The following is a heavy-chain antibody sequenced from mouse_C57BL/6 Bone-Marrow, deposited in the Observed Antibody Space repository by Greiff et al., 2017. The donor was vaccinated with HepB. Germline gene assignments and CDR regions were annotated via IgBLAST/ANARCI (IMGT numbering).Heavy chain of an antibody. CDR3: ARSPTVVAAGNY. J-gene: IGHJ2*01. D-gene: IGHD1-1*01. CDR1: GYTFTSYW. Sequence: QVQLQQPGAELVKPGASVKLSCKASGYTFTSYWMHWVKQRPGQGLEWIGMIHPNSGSTNYNEKFKSKATLTVDKSSSTAYMQLSSLTSEDSAVYCCARSPTVVAAGNYWGQGTTLTVSS. V-gene: IGHV1-64*01. CDR2: IHPNSGST.